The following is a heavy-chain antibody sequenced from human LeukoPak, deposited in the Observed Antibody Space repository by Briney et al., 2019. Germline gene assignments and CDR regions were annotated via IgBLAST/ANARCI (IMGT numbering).Heavy chain of an antibody. V-gene: IGHV3-23*01. J-gene: IGHJ3*02. CDR1: GFTFSNYA. CDR3: ARDYKRGFGELSANAFDI. D-gene: IGHD3-10*01. CDR2: VSGSGGST. Sequence: GGSLRLSCAASGFTFSNYAMSWVRQAPGKGLEWVSAVSGSGGSTYHADSVKGRFTISRDNSQITLYLQMNSLRAEDTAVYYCARDYKRGFGELSANAFDIWGQGTMVTVSS.